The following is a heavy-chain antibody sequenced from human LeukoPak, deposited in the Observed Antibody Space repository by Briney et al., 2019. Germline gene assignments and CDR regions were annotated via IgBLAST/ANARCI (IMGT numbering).Heavy chain of an antibody. CDR1: GFTFSDYA. J-gene: IGHJ4*02. CDR3: TKGGDGYNYYFDY. V-gene: IGHV3-23*01. Sequence: GGSLRLSCTASGFTFSDYAMSWVRQAPGKGLVWVSGISGSGGSIRYADSVKGRFIISRDNSKNTLYLQMNSLRAEDTAVYYCTKGGDGYNYYFDYWGQETLVTVSS. CDR2: ISGSGGSI. D-gene: IGHD5-24*01.